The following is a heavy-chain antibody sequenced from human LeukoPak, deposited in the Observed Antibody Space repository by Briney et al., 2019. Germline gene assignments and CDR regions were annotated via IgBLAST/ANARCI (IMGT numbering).Heavy chain of an antibody. J-gene: IGHJ4*02. CDR1: GGTFSSYA. Sequence: ASVKVSCKASGGTFSSYAISRVRQAPGQGLEWMGGIIPIFGTANYAQKFQGRVTITADESTSTAYMELSSLRSEDTAVYYCARAPITIFGVVINRFDYWGQGTLVTVSS. CDR2: IIPIFGTA. V-gene: IGHV1-69*13. D-gene: IGHD3-3*01. CDR3: ARAPITIFGVVINRFDY.